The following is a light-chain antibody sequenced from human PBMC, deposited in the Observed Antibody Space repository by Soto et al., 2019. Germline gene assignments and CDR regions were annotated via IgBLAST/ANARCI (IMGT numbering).Light chain of an antibody. Sequence: QSVLTQPPSVSGAPGQRVTISCTGSSSNIGAGYDVHWYQQLPGTAPKLLIYGTSNRPSGVPDRFSGAKSGTSASLAITGLQAEEEADYYSQSYDSSLSGYVFGTGTKLTVL. J-gene: IGLJ1*01. CDR3: QSYDSSLSGYV. V-gene: IGLV1-40*01. CDR1: SSNIGAGYD. CDR2: GTS.